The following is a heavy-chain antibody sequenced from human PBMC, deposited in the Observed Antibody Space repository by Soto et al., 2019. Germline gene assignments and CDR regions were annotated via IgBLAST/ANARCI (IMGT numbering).Heavy chain of an antibody. CDR3: AGLSCSGGSCEQDFEH. Sequence: ASVHVSCKASRYTFTRYGISWTRQAPGQGLEWMGWISAYNGNTNYAQKLQGRVTMTTDTSTTTAYMELRSLTSDDRAGYYSAGLSCSGGSCEQDFEHWGQGTLVTVSS. CDR2: ISAYNGNT. V-gene: IGHV1-18*04. J-gene: IGHJ1*01. D-gene: IGHD2-15*01. CDR1: RYTFTRYG.